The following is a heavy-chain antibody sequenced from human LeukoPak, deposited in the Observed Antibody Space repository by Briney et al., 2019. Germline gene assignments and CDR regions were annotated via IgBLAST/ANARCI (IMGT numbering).Heavy chain of an antibody. CDR2: INAYNGNT. Sequence: ASVKVSCKASGYTFTSYGISWVRQAPGQGLEWMGWINAYNGNTNYALNLQDRVTMTTDTSTSTAYMEMRSLRSDDTAVYYCARIRGTYTNDAFDMWGQGTMVTVSS. V-gene: IGHV1-18*01. CDR3: ARIRGTYTNDAFDM. CDR1: GYTFTSYG. D-gene: IGHD3-16*01. J-gene: IGHJ3*02.